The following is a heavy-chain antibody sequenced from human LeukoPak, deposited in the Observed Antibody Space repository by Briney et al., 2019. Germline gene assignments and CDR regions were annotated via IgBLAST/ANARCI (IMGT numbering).Heavy chain of an antibody. V-gene: IGHV4-39*01. CDR1: GGSISSSSYY. J-gene: IGHJ4*02. CDR3: ASQWIQLWSYYFDY. Sequence: PSETLSLTCTVSGGSISSSSYYWGWIRQPPGKGLEWIGSIYYSGSTYYNPSPKSRVTISVDTSKNQFSLKLSSATAADTAVYYCASQWIQLWSYYFDYWGQGTLVTVSS. D-gene: IGHD5-18*01. CDR2: IYYSGST.